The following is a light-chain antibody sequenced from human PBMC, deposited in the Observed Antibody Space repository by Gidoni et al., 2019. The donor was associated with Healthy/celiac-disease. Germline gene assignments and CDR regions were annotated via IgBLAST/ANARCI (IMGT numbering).Light chain of an antibody. CDR3: QSYDSSLSAYYV. J-gene: IGLJ1*01. CDR1: RSNIGAGYD. CDR2: GNS. V-gene: IGLV1-40*01. Sequence: QSVLPQPLSVFGAPGPRVTISCPGSRSNIGAGYDVHWYQQLPGTAPKLLIYGNSNRPAGVPDRFSGAKSGTSASLAITGLQAEDEADYYCQSYDSSLSAYYVFGTGTKVTVL.